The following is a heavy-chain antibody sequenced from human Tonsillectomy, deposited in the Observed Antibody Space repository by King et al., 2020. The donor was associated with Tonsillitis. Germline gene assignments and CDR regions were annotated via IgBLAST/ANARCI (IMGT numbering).Heavy chain of an antibody. Sequence: VQLVESGGGLVKPGGSLTLSCAASGFTFSSYTMNWVRQAPGKGLEWVSSISSTSSYIYYADSVKGRFTISRDNARNSLYLQMSNLRAEDTTMYYCAKVGQLRYYYYMDVWGKGTTVTVSS. D-gene: IGHD6-6*01. V-gene: IGHV3-21*01. CDR2: ISSTSSYI. CDR3: AKVGQLRYYYYMDV. J-gene: IGHJ6*03. CDR1: GFTFSSYT.